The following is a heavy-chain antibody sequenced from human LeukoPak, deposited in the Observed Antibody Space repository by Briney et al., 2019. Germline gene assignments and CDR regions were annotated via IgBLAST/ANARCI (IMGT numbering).Heavy chain of an antibody. CDR2: IYDSEST. CDR1: GVSISSHY. D-gene: IGHD3-3*01. V-gene: IGHV4-59*11. CDR3: ARVLQNYYYLDV. Sequence: LETLSLTCTVSGVSISSHYWSWVRQPPGKGLEWIGNIYDSESTHYKSSLKSRVTISVDTSKNQFSLRLRSVTAADTAVYYCARVLQNYYYLDVWGKGTTVTVSS. J-gene: IGHJ6*03.